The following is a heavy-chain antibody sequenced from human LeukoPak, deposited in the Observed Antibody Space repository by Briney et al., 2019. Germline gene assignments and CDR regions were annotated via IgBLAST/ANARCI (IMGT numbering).Heavy chain of an antibody. V-gene: IGHV4-39*01. CDR2: VSYTGGT. J-gene: IGHJ4*02. CDR3: AGGRYNSSWYSAIDY. Sequence: PSETLSLTCTVSGGSVSSSGYYWGWIRQPPGKGLEWIGSVSYTGGTYYNPSLKSRVTISADTSKNQFSLKLSSVTAADTAMYYCAGGRYNSSWYSAIDYWGQGTLVTVSS. CDR1: GGSVSSSGYY. D-gene: IGHD6-13*01.